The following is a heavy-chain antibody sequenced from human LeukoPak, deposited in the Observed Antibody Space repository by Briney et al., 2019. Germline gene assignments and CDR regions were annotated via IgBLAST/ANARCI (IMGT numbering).Heavy chain of an antibody. CDR1: GFTVSSNY. Sequence: GGSLRLSCAASGFTVSSNYMSWVRQAPGKGLEWVSVIYSGGSTYYADSVKGRFTISRDNSKNTLYLQMNSLRAEDTAVYYCAKVADTSGYYYSDYWGQGTLVTVSS. J-gene: IGHJ4*02. V-gene: IGHV3-53*01. CDR2: IYSGGST. CDR3: AKVADTSGYYYSDY. D-gene: IGHD3-22*01.